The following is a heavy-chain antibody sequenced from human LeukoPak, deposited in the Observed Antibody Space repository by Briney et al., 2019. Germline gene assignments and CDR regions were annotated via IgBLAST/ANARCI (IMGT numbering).Heavy chain of an antibody. CDR1: GFTFSNYG. Sequence: QPGRSLRLSCEASGFTFSNYGILWVRQTPGKGLEWVAAISCDGVEKHYADSVKGRFTISRDNSKSTLYLQMNSLRAEDTALYYCAREGHYDILTGYSPLEYYFYYMDVWGKGTTVTVSS. CDR3: AREGHYDILTGYSPLEYYFYYMDV. V-gene: IGHV3-30*04. J-gene: IGHJ6*03. CDR2: ISCDGVEK. D-gene: IGHD3-9*01.